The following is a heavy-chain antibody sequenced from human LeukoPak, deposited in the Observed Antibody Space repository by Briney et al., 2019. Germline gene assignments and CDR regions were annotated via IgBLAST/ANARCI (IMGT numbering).Heavy chain of an antibody. CDR2: ISGSGGST. CDR1: GFTFSSYG. J-gene: IGHJ5*02. D-gene: IGHD4-17*01. Sequence: PGGSLRLSCAASGFTFSSYGMSWVRQAPGKGLEWVSAISGSGGSTYYADSVKGRFTISRGNSKNTLYLQMNSLRAEDTAVYYCAKDRDYGDGTNWFDPWGQGTLVTVSS. CDR3: AKDRDYGDGTNWFDP. V-gene: IGHV3-23*01.